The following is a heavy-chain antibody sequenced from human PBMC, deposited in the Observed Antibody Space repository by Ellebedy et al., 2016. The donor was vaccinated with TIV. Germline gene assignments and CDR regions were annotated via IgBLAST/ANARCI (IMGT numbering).Heavy chain of an antibody. Sequence: MPSETLSLTCTVSAASISSSDYYWGWIRQPPGKGLEWIGSVYYTGNTYYNPSLKSRVTISLDTSKNQFALKLSSVTAADTAVYYCARDSGYTSPPYYFDYWGQGTLVTVSS. CDR3: ARDSGYTSPPYYFDY. CDR2: VYYTGNT. D-gene: IGHD6-13*01. J-gene: IGHJ4*02. V-gene: IGHV4-39*06. CDR1: AASISSSDYY.